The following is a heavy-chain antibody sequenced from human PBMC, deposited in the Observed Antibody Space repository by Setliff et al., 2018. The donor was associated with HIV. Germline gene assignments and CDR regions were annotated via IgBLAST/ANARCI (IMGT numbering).Heavy chain of an antibody. V-gene: IGHV4-38-2*01. CDR1: GYSISSGYY. Sequence: PSETLSLTCGVSGYSISSGYYWGWIRQPPGKGLEWIGSIYHNGITYYNPSLKSRVTISVDTSKNQFSVRLSSVTAADTAVYYCARAPTHYFGNNKSSWPDAFDIWGLGTMVTVSS. CDR2: IYHNGIT. CDR3: ARAPTHYFGNNKSSWPDAFDI. D-gene: IGHD3-10*01. J-gene: IGHJ3*02.